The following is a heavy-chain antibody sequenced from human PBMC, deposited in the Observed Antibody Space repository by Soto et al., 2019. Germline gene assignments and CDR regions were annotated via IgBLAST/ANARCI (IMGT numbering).Heavy chain of an antibody. J-gene: IGHJ6*02. CDR1: GYIFTSYV. V-gene: IGHV1-18*01. CDR3: ARDAKQHGNSYYYCGMDV. CDR2: ISAYNGNT. Sequence: QVQLVQSGAELKKPGASVKVSCKASGYIFTSYVISWVRQAPGQGLEGMGWISAYNGNTIYSQKLQGRVTMTTDTSTSTAYMELRSLRSDDTAVYYCARDAKQHGNSYYYCGMDVWGQGTTVTVSS. D-gene: IGHD6-13*01.